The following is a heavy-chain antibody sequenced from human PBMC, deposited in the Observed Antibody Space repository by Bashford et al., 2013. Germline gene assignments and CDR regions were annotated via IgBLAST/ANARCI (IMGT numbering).Heavy chain of an antibody. J-gene: IGHJ4*02. V-gene: IGHV3-21*01. CDR3: ARMGSSSPSY. D-gene: IGHD6-6*01. Sequence: VRQAPGKGLEWVSVISGSGLETFYADSVKGRVTVSRDDAKSSLYLQMDGLRAEDTAVYYCARMGSSSPSYWGQGTLVTVSS. CDR2: ISGSGLET.